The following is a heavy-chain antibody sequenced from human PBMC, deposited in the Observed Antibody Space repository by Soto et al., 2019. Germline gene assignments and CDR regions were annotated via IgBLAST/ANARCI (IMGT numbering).Heavy chain of an antibody. V-gene: IGHV3-21*01. J-gene: IGHJ4*02. Sequence: EVQLVESGGGLVKPGGSLRLCCAASGFTFSSYSMNWVRQAPGKGLEWVSSISSSSSYIYYADSVKGRFTISRDNAKNSLYLQMNCLRTEDTAVYYCAREPPYCISTSCYEEGFDYGGQGTLVTVSS. CDR3: AREPPYCISTSCYEEGFDY. CDR2: ISSSSSYI. CDR1: GFTFSSYS. D-gene: IGHD2-2*01.